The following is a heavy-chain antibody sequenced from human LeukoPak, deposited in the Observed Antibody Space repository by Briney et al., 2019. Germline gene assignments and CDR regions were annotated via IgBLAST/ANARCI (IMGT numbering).Heavy chain of an antibody. J-gene: IGHJ4*02. V-gene: IGHV3-11*01. CDR1: GFTFSDHY. CDR2: IGPSGSAI. Sequence: TGGSLRLSCEASGFTFSDHYMSWIRQVPGKGLEWLLYIGPSGSAIYYADSVKGRFTISRDNAKNSLYLQMNSLRAEDTAVYYCAKSGLNRFDYWGQGTLVTVSS. CDR3: AKSGLNRFDY. D-gene: IGHD2-15*01.